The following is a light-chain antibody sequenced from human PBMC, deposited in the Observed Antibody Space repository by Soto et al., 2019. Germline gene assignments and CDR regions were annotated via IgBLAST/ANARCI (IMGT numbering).Light chain of an antibody. V-gene: IGLV2-23*02. Sequence: QSALTQPASVSGSPGQSITLSCTGTSSDVGRYSLVSWYQQHPGKAPKLIIFEVSERPSGISDRFSGSKSGNTASLTISGLRAEDEADYCCCSYSSFNTARVFGGGTKLTVL. CDR3: CSYSSFNTARV. J-gene: IGLJ3*02. CDR2: EVS. CDR1: SSDVGRYSL.